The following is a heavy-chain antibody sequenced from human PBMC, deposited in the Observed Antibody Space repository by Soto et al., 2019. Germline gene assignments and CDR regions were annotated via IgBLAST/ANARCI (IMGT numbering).Heavy chain of an antibody. CDR3: VREDWHRFDS. J-gene: IGHJ4*02. CDR2: ISGGASDK. CDR1: EFTFSAYW. Sequence: GGSMRLSCAASEFTFSAYWMSWVRQDPGKGLEWVATISGGASDKFYVEYVKGRFTISRDDSKNTLYLQMNSLRDEDTAVYYCVREDWHRFDSWGQGTLVTVSS. V-gene: IGHV3-7*01. D-gene: IGHD2-21*01.